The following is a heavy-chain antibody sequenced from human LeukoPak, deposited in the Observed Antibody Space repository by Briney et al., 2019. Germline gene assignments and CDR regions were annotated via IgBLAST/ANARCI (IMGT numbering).Heavy chain of an antibody. CDR2: IYYSGST. CDR1: GGSISSYY. CDR3: ARDRRFSTVTTYVEYFDY. V-gene: IGHV4-59*01. D-gene: IGHD4-17*01. Sequence: SETLSLTCTVSGGSISSYYWSWIRQPPGKGLEWIGYIYYSGSTNYNPSLKSRVTISVDTSKNQFSLKPSSVTAADTAVYYCARDRRFSTVTTYVEYFDYWGQGTLVTVSS. J-gene: IGHJ4*02.